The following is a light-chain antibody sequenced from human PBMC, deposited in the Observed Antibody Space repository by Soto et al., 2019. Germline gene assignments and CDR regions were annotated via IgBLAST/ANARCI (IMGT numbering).Light chain of an antibody. J-gene: IGLJ1*01. Sequence: QSALTQPASVSGSPGQSITFSCTGTSSDIGVYNYVSWYQQHPGKAPKLMIYEVNNRPSGVSNRFSGSKSGNTASLTISGLQAEDEADYYCSSYTTSIPYVFGTGINVAVL. CDR3: SSYTTSIPYV. CDR2: EVN. CDR1: SSDIGVYNY. V-gene: IGLV2-14*01.